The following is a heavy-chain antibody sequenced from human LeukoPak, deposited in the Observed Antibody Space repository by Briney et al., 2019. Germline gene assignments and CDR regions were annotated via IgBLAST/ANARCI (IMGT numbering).Heavy chain of an antibody. V-gene: IGHV3-33*06. Sequence: GGSLRLSCAVSGFTVSNYSMHWVRQAPGKGLEWVAVIWFDGSKKYYGDSVKGRFTISRDSSKNTLFLQMNSLRAEDTAVYYCAKDDYYSYYMDVWGKGTTVTVSS. J-gene: IGHJ6*03. CDR2: IWFDGSKK. CDR1: GFTVSNYS. CDR3: AKDDYYSYYMDV.